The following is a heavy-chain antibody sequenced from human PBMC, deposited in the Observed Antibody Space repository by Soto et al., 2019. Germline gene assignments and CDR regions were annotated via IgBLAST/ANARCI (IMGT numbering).Heavy chain of an antibody. CDR2: ISGSGGST. J-gene: IGHJ4*02. CDR3: ATDPISLSLRACFAY. Sequence: PGGSLRLSCAASGFTFSSYAMSWVRQAPGKGLEWVSAISGSGGSTYYADSVKGRFTISRDNSKNTLYLQMNSLRAEDTAVYSSATDPISLSLRACFAYWGQGTTVTVSS. CDR1: GFTFSSYA. V-gene: IGHV3-23*01.